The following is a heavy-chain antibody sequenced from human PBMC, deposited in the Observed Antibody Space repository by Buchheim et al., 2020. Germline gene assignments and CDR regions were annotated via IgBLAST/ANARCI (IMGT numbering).Heavy chain of an antibody. V-gene: IGHV3-23*01. D-gene: IGHD6-19*01. J-gene: IGHJ4*02. Sequence: EVQLLEFGGGLVQPGGSLRLSCAASGFTLSNYAMSWVRQAPGKGLEWVSVISASGGSIYYVDSVKGRFTISRDSSKNTLYLQMNSLRAEDTAVYYCAKGQQWLVGYYFDYWGQGTL. CDR3: AKGQQWLVGYYFDY. CDR2: ISASGGSI. CDR1: GFTLSNYA.